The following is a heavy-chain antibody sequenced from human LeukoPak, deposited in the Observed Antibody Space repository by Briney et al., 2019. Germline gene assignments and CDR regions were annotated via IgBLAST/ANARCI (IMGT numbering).Heavy chain of an antibody. CDR3: VKDRGYCSSTSCYAGGDFDY. CDR2: ISSNGGST. D-gene: IGHD2-2*01. CDR1: GFTFSSYA. V-gene: IGHV3-64D*06. J-gene: IGHJ4*02. Sequence: GGSLRLSCSASGFTFSSYAMHWVRQAPGKGLEYVSAISSNGGSTYYADSVKGRFTISRDNSKNTLYLQMSSLRAEDTAVYYSVKDRGYCSSTSCYAGGDFDYWGQGTLVTVSS.